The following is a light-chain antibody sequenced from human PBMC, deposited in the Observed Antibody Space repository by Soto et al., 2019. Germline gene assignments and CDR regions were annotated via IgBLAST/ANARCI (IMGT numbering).Light chain of an antibody. CDR2: GAS. CDR1: QSVSSSY. Sequence: EVVLTQSPGTVSLSPGERATLSCRASQSVSSSYLAWYQQKPGQAPRLLIYGASSRATGIPDRFSGSGSGTDFTLTINRLEPEDFAVYYCQQYGSSITFGQGTRLEI. CDR3: QQYGSSIT. J-gene: IGKJ5*01. V-gene: IGKV3-20*01.